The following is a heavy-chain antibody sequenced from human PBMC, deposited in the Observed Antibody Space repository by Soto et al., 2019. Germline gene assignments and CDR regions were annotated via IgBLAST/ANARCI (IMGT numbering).Heavy chain of an antibody. D-gene: IGHD6-13*01. CDR2: IYYSGST. V-gene: IGHV4-59*12. J-gene: IGHJ4*02. Sequence: SETLSLTCTVSGGSISSYYWSWIRQPPGKGLEWIGYIYYSGSTNYNPSLKSRVTISVDTSKNQFSLKLSSVTAADTAVYYCARDLGYSSNYFDYWGQGTLVTVSS. CDR3: ARDLGYSSNYFDY. CDR1: GGSISSYY.